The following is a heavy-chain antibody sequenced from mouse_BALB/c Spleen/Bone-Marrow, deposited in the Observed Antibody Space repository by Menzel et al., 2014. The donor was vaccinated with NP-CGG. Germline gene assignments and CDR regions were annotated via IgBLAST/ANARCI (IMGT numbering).Heavy chain of an antibody. CDR3: ARGRAYGNYVWFAY. CDR1: GYTFTDYS. V-gene: IGHV1S29*02. Sequence: VQLKESGPELVKPGASVKISCKASGYTFTDYSMHWVKQSHGKSLDWIGYIYPYNGGTGYNQKFKSKATLTVDNSSSTAYMELRSLTSEDSAVYYCARGRAYGNYVWFAYWGQGTLVTVSA. D-gene: IGHD2-1*01. J-gene: IGHJ3*01. CDR2: IYPYNGGT.